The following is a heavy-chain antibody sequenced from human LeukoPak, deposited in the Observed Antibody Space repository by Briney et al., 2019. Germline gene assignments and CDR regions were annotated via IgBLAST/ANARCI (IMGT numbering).Heavy chain of an antibody. CDR1: GFTFSSYS. J-gene: IGHJ5*02. D-gene: IGHD3-3*01. Sequence: GGSLRLSCAASGFTFSSYSMNWVRQAPGKGLEWVSYITSSSTIYYADSVKGRFTISRDNAKNSLYLQMNSLRAEDTAVYYCARVAGITIFGVVRSNWFDPWGQGTLVTVSS. CDR3: ARVAGITIFGVVRSNWFDP. CDR2: ITSSSTI. V-gene: IGHV3-48*01.